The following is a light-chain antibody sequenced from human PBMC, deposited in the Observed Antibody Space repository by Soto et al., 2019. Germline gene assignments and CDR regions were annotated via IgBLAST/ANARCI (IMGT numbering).Light chain of an antibody. V-gene: IGLV2-14*01. CDR3: SSYTSSSTYVV. Sequence: QSALTQPASVSGSPGQSITISCTGTSSDVGGYNYVSWYQQHPGKAPKLMIYDVSNRPSGVSNHFSGSTSGNTASLTISGLQAEDEADYYCSSYTSSSTYVVFGGGTQLTVL. J-gene: IGLJ2*01. CDR2: DVS. CDR1: SSDVGGYNY.